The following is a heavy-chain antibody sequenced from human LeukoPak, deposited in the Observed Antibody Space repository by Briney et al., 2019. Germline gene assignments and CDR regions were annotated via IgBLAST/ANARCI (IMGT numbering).Heavy chain of an antibody. J-gene: IGHJ4*02. CDR2: ISFDANNQ. CDR3: ARGSIAVPGSSLSFGGMFDY. Sequence: TGGSLRLSCAASEFTFSSYAMHWVRQAPGKGLEWVAVISFDANNQYYADSVRGRFTISRDNSMNTLYLQMNNLRTEDTAVYYCARGSIAVPGSSLSFGGMFDYWGQGTLVTVSS. D-gene: IGHD6-19*01. CDR1: EFTFSSYA. V-gene: IGHV3-30*04.